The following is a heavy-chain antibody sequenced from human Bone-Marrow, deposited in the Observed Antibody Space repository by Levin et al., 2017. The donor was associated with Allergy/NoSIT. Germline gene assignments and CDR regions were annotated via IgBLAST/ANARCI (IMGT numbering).Heavy chain of an antibody. J-gene: IGHJ4*02. Sequence: GASVKVSCAASGFTFSSYTMNWVRQAPGKGLEWLSYISRSGSTTYYADSVKARFTISRDNAKNSLYLQMNSLRAEDTAMYYCARGSGVGDYWGQGTLVTVSS. D-gene: IGHD3-16*01. V-gene: IGHV3-48*01. CDR1: GFTFSSYT. CDR2: ISRSGSTT. CDR3: ARGSGVGDY.